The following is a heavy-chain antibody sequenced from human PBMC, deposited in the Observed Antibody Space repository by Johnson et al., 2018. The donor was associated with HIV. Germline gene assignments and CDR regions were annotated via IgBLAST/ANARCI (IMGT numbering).Heavy chain of an antibody. CDR3: AKHPDAFDI. Sequence: MLLVESGGGVVQPGRSLRLSCAASGFTFSSCAMSWVRQAPGKGLEWVSAISGSGGSTYYEDSVKGRFTISRDNSKNTLYLQMNSLRAEDTAVYYCAKHPDAFDIWGQGTMVTVSS. CDR2: ISGSGGST. J-gene: IGHJ3*02. CDR1: GFTFSSCA. V-gene: IGHV3-23*04.